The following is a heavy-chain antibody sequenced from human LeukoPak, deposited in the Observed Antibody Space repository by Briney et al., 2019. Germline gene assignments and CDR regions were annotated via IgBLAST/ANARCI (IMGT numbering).Heavy chain of an antibody. CDR1: GYTFTSYG. D-gene: IGHD6-13*01. Sequence: EASVKVSCKASGYTFTSYGISWVRQAPGQGLEWMGWISAYNGNTNYAQKLQGRVTMTTDTSTSTACMELRSLRSDDTAVYYCARAGIAAAGTFRYYYYGMDVWGQGTTVTVSS. V-gene: IGHV1-18*01. CDR2: ISAYNGNT. CDR3: ARAGIAAAGTFRYYYYGMDV. J-gene: IGHJ6*02.